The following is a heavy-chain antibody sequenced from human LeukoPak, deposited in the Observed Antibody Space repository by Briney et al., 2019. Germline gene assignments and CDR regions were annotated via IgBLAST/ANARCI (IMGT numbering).Heavy chain of an antibody. D-gene: IGHD6-19*01. CDR3: ARGWVAVDY. J-gene: IGHJ4*02. Sequence: SETLSLTCTVSVDSISTSKSYWGWIRHPPLKGLEWIGSIYYTGNTYYNASLKSRVTISVDTSKNQFSLKLSSVTAADTAVYYCARGWVAVDYWGQGTLVTVSS. CDR2: IYYTGNT. CDR1: VDSISTSKSY. V-gene: IGHV4-39*01.